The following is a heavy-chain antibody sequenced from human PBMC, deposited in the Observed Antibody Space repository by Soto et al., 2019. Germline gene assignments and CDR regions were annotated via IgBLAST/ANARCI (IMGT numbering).Heavy chain of an antibody. Sequence: EVQLLESGGGLVKRGGSLRLSCAASGFTFSNYAMNWVRQAPGKGLEWVSSITASGGSTYYADSVKGRFTVSRDNSKNMVYLQIKSLTVDDTAIYYCAKGLRDYFDYWGQGTLVTLSS. V-gene: IGHV3-23*01. CDR1: GFTFSNYA. CDR2: ITASGGST. J-gene: IGHJ4*02. CDR3: AKGLRDYFDY.